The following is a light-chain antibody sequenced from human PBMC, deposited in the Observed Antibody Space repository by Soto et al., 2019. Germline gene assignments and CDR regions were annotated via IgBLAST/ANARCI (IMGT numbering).Light chain of an antibody. CDR1: TSKIGNNY. CDR2: ENN. Sequence: QSVLTQPPSVSAAPGQKVTISCSGSTSKIGNNYVSWYQQLPGTAPKLLIYENNKRPSGIPDRFSGSKSGTSATLGITGFQTGDEADYYCGTWDSSLSAGNYVFGTGTKVTVL. J-gene: IGLJ1*01. CDR3: GTWDSSLSAGNYV. V-gene: IGLV1-51*02.